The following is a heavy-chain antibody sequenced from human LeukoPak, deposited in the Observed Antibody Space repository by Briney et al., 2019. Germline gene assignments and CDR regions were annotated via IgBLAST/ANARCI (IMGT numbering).Heavy chain of an antibody. CDR2: IYPGDSDA. CDR1: GYSFTSYW. D-gene: IGHD3-3*01. CDR3: ATRFGVARDAFDI. V-gene: IGHV5-51*01. J-gene: IGHJ3*02. Sequence: GESLKISCKGSGYSFTSYWIGWVRQMPGKGLEWMGIIYPGDSDARYSPSFQGQVTILADKSISTAYLQWSSLKASDTAMYYCATRFGVARDAFDIWGQGTMVTVSS.